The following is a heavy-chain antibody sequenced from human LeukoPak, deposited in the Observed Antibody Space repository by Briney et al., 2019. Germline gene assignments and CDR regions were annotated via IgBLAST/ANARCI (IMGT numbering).Heavy chain of an antibody. CDR3: AINPRLEGWIYFDS. V-gene: IGHV3-23*01. CDR1: GFTFSSYS. Sequence: GGSLRLSCAASGFTFSSYSMSWVRQAPGKGLEWVSSISGSGGKIDYADSVKGRFTISRDNSKNTLSLQMNSLTAEDTAVYYCAINPRLEGWIYFDSRGQGILVTVSS. D-gene: IGHD1-1*01. J-gene: IGHJ4*02. CDR2: ISGSGGKI.